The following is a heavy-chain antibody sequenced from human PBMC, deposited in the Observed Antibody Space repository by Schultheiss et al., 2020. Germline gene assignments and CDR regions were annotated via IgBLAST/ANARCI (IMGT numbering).Heavy chain of an antibody. CDR3: ARASGEGFDN. CDR2: IYTSGNT. CDR1: GGSISSYY. J-gene: IGHJ4*02. D-gene: IGHD3-10*01. Sequence: GSLRLSCTVSGGSISSYYWSWIRQPAGKTLEWIGRIYTSGNTDYNPSLKSRVTMSVDTSKTQFSLKLRSVTAADTAVYYCARASGEGFDNWGQGVLVTVSS. V-gene: IGHV4-4*07.